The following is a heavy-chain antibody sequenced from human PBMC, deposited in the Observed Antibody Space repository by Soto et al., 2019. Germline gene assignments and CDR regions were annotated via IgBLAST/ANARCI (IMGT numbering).Heavy chain of an antibody. Sequence: QVQLQESGPGLVKPSETLSLTCSVSGGSVSSGGYYWSWSRQPPGKGREWIGCSYYRGSTDYNPSLKSRVTMSLDKSKNPFSLKLNSVTAADTAVYFCARAGSYRYFGYWGQGTLVTVSS. V-gene: IGHV4-61*08. CDR1: GGSVSSGGYY. D-gene: IGHD3-10*01. CDR2: SYYRGST. J-gene: IGHJ4*02. CDR3: ARAGSYRYFGY.